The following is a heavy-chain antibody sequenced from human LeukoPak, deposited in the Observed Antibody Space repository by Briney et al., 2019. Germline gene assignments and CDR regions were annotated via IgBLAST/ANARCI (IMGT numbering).Heavy chain of an antibody. D-gene: IGHD2-8*02. CDR3: ARYNTGSVDY. CDR2: IWYDGSKK. V-gene: IGHV3-33*01. CDR1: GFTFSSYG. J-gene: IGHJ4*02. Sequence: GSLRLSCAASGFTFSSYGMHWVRQAPGKGLEWVAVIWYDGSKKYYADSVKGRFTIYRDNSKNTLYLQMDSLRAEDTAVYYCARYNTGSVDYWGQGTLVTVSS.